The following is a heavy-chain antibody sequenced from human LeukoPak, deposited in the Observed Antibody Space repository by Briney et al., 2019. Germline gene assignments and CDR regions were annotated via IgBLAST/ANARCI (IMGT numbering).Heavy chain of an antibody. CDR2: IYYSGST. CDR1: GDSISSGNNY. D-gene: IGHD1-26*01. J-gene: IGHJ4*02. CDR3: ARDGGSYRLDY. V-gene: IGHV4-31*03. Sequence: PSETLSLTCTVSGDSISSGNNYWSWIRQHPGKGLEWIGYIYYSGSTCYNPSLKSRVTISVDTSKNQFSLKLSSVTAADTAVYYCARDGGSYRLDYWGQGTLVTVSS.